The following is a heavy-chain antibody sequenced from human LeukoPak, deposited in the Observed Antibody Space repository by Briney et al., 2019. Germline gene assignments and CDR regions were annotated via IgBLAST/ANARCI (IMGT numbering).Heavy chain of an antibody. Sequence: SSETLSLTCTVSGGSISSYYWSWIRQPPGKGLEWIGYIYYSGSTNYNPSLKSRVTISVDTSKNQFSLKLSSVTAADTAVYYCARRRGAGGSFDYWGQGTLVTVSS. CDR2: IYYSGST. CDR1: GGSISSYY. D-gene: IGHD1-26*01. V-gene: IGHV4-59*08. J-gene: IGHJ4*02. CDR3: ARRRGAGGSFDY.